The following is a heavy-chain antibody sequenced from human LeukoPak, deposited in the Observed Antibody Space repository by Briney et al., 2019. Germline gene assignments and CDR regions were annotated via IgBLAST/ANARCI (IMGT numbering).Heavy chain of an antibody. J-gene: IGHJ4*02. D-gene: IGHD6-19*01. CDR1: GGSISSSSYY. CDR3: ARAAGAVAYFDY. V-gene: IGHV4-39*07. CDR2: IYYSGST. Sequence: SETLSLTCTVSGGSISSSSYYWGWIRQPPGKGLEWIGSIYYSGSTYYNPSLKSRVTISVDTSKNQFSLKLSSVTAADTAVYYCARAAGAVAYFDYWGQGTLVTVSS.